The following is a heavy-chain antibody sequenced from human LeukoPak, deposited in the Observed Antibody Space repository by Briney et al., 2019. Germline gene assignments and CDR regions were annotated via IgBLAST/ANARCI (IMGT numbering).Heavy chain of an antibody. CDR1: GYTFTSYY. D-gene: IGHD6-19*01. J-gene: IGHJ6*02. CDR3: ARVYSSGWYNYYYGMDV. CDR2: INPSGGST. Sequence: ASVKVSCKASGYTFTSYYMHWVRQAPGQGLEWMGMINPSGGSTSYAQKFQGRVTMTRDTSTGTVYMELSSLRSEDTAVYYCARVYSSGWYNYYYGMDVWGQGTTVTVSS. V-gene: IGHV1-46*01.